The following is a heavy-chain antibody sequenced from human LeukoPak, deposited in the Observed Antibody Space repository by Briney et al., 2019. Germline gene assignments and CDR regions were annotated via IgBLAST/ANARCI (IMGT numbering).Heavy chain of an antibody. D-gene: IGHD2-2*03. CDR1: GGSFSDYY. V-gene: IGHV4-34*01. J-gene: IGHJ4*02. CDR3: ARRSGYCSSTSCYYSHFDY. Sequence: SETLSLTCAVYGGSFSDYYWSWIRQPPGKGLEYIGEINHSGSTNYNPSLKSRVTISVDTSKNQFSLKLSSVTAADTAVYYCARRSGYCSSTSCYYSHFDYWGQGTLVTVSS. CDR2: INHSGST.